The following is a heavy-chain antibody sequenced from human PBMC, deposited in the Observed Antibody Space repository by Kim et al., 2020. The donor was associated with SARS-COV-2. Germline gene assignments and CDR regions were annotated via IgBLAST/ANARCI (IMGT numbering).Heavy chain of an antibody. CDR2: FDPDSGRT. J-gene: IGHJ4*02. V-gene: IGHV1-8*01. Sequence: ASVKVSCTASGYTFASYDINWVRQAAGQGLEWMGGFDPDSGRTDYAQQFQGRITLTRNTSTSTAYMELSSLRSDDTAVYYCARGYRLRRAEYWGQGTLVTVSS. CDR1: GYTFASYD. CDR3: ARGYRLRRAEY. D-gene: IGHD2-2*01.